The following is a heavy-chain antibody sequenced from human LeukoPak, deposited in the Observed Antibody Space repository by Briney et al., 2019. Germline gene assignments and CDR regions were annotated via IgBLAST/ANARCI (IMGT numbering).Heavy chain of an antibody. CDR2: ISAYNGNT. Sequence: ASVKVFCKASGYTFTSYGISWVRQAPGQGLEWMGWISAYNGNTNYAQKLQGRVTMTTDTSTSTAYMELRSLRSDDTAVYYCARDAEMATITYYYYGMDVWGQGTTVTVSS. V-gene: IGHV1-18*01. CDR3: ARDAEMATITYYYYGMDV. D-gene: IGHD5-24*01. CDR1: GYTFTSYG. J-gene: IGHJ6*02.